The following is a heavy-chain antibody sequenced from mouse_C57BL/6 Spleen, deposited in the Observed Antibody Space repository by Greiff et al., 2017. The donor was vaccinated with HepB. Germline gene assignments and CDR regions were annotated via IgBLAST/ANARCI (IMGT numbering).Heavy chain of an antibody. CDR2: IYPRSGNT. Sequence: QVQLQQSGAELARPGASVKLSCKASGYTFTSYGISWVKQRTGQGLEWIGEIYPRSGNTYYNEKFKGKATLTADKSSSTAYMELRSLTSEDSAVYFCARTGSSGHWYFDVWGTGTTVTVSS. CDR1: GYTFTSYG. J-gene: IGHJ1*03. D-gene: IGHD1-1*01. CDR3: ARTGSSGHWYFDV. V-gene: IGHV1-81*01.